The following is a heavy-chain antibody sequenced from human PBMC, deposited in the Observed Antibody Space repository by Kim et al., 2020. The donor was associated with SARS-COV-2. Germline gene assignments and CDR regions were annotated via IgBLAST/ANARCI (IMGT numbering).Heavy chain of an antibody. CDR2: IYYSGST. CDR1: GGSISSGGYY. D-gene: IGHD5-18*01. V-gene: IGHV4-31*03. CDR3: ARGVDTASPNFDP. J-gene: IGHJ5*02. Sequence: SETLSLTCTVSGGSISSGGYYWSWIRQHPGKGLEWIGYIYYSGSTYYNPSLKSRVTISVDTSKNQFSLKLSSVTAADTAVYYCARGVDTASPNFDPWGQGTLVTVSS.